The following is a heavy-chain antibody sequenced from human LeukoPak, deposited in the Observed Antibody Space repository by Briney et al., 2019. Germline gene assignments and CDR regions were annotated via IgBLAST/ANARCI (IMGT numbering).Heavy chain of an antibody. V-gene: IGHV4-39*01. D-gene: IGHD2-15*01. CDR2: IYYSGST. J-gene: IGHJ4*02. CDR3: ARQLLYCSGGSCYNSFDY. Sequence: PSETLSLTCTVSGGSISSSSYYWGWIRQPPGKGLEWIGSIYYSGSTYYNPSLKSRVTISVDTSKNQFSLKLSSVNAADTAVYYCARQLLYCSGGSCYNSFDYWGQGTLVTVSS. CDR1: GGSISSSSYY.